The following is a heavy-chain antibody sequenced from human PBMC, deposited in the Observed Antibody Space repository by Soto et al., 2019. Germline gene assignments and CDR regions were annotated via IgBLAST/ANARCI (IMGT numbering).Heavy chain of an antibody. J-gene: IGHJ5*02. Sequence: SVKVSFKASGYTFTSYGISWVRQAPVQGLEWMGWISAYNGNTNYAQKLQGRVTMTTDTSTSTAYMELRSLRSDDTAVYYCARDTRMEAAAGPSWFDPWGQGTLVTVYS. CDR3: ARDTRMEAAAGPSWFDP. D-gene: IGHD6-13*01. CDR1: GYTFTSYG. CDR2: ISAYNGNT. V-gene: IGHV1-18*04.